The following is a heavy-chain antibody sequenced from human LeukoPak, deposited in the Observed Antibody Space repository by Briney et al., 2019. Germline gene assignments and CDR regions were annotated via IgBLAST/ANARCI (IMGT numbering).Heavy chain of an antibody. Sequence: SETLSLTCAVYGGSFSGYYWSWIRQPPGKGLEWIGEINHSGSTNYNPSLKSRVTISVDTSKNQFSLKLSSVTAADTAVYYCARDSSGWYRYWGQGTLVTVFS. D-gene: IGHD6-19*01. CDR3: ARDSSGWYRY. J-gene: IGHJ4*02. V-gene: IGHV4-34*01. CDR2: INHSGST. CDR1: GGSFSGYY.